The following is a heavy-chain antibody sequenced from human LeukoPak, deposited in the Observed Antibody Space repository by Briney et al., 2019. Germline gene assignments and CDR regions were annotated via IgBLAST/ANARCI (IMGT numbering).Heavy chain of an antibody. J-gene: IGHJ4*02. D-gene: IGHD6-13*01. CDR2: IYTSGST. CDR1: GGSISSYY. CDR3: ARGIAAAGTDY. Sequence: SETLSLTCTVSGGSISSYYWSWIRQPAGKGLEWIGRIYTSGSTNYTPSLKSRVTMSEDTSKNQFSLKLSSVTAADTAVYYCARGIAAAGTDYWGQGTLVTVSS. V-gene: IGHV4-4*07.